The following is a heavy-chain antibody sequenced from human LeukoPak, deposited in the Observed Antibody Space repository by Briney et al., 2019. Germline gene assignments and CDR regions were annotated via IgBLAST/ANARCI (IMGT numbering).Heavy chain of an antibody. CDR1: GFTVSSNY. Sequence: GGSLRLSCAASGFTVSSNYMSWVRQAPGKGLEWVSLIYSSGSTYYADSVKGRFTISRDNSKNTLFLQMNSLTAEDTAMYYCTRTFLSGDGYKVGYFDYRGQGTLVTVSS. D-gene: IGHD5-24*01. CDR3: TRTFLSGDGYKVGYFDY. J-gene: IGHJ4*02. CDR2: IYSSGST. V-gene: IGHV3-53*01.